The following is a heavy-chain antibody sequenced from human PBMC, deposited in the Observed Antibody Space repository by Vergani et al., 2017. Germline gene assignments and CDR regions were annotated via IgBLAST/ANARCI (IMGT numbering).Heavy chain of an antibody. CDR2: IKNTGDST. CDR1: GFSFSSHA. D-gene: IGHD3-10*01. V-gene: IGHV3-NL1*01. J-gene: IGHJ6*03. CDR3: AKAGSVTSGSLQYNFYMDV. Sequence: QVQLAESGGGRVQPGRSLRLSCAASGFSFSSHAIHWVRQGHGQGLEWVSSIKNTGDSTHYADSVKGRFTISRDNSKNTLYLQMNSLRTQDTAVYYCAKAGSVTSGSLQYNFYMDVWGKGTTVTVS.